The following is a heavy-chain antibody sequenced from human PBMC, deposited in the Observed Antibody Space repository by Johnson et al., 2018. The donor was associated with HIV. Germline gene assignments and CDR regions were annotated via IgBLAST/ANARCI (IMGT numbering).Heavy chain of an antibody. CDR1: RFTFSSYP. V-gene: IGHV3-30*04. CDR2: ISYDGSNK. J-gene: IGHJ3*02. D-gene: IGHD2-2*01. Sequence: QVQLVESGGGVVQPGGSLRLSCVASRFTFSSYPMHWVRQCPGKGLEWVALISYDGSNKYYADSVKGRFTISRANSKNTLYLQMNSLRAEDTAVYYCARLYCSSTSCYEGGGDAFDIWGQGTMVTVSS. CDR3: ARLYCSSTSCYEGGGDAFDI.